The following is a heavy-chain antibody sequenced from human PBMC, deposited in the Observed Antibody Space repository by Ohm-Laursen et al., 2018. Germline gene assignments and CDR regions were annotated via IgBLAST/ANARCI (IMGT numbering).Heavy chain of an antibody. CDR1: GDSVSSNSAA. Sequence: QTLSLTCAISGDSVSSNSAAWNWLRQSPSRGLEWLGRTYYRSKWYSDYAISVNSRISINPDTSRNQFSLHLNSVTPEDTAVYYCSSLNGDYWGQGTLVTVSS. J-gene: IGHJ4*02. CDR3: SSLNGDY. V-gene: IGHV6-1*01. CDR2: TYYRSKWYS. D-gene: IGHD1-1*01.